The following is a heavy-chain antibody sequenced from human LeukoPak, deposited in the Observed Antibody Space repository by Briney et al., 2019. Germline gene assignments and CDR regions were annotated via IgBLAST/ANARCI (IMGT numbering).Heavy chain of an antibody. J-gene: IGHJ3*02. CDR2: IKQDGSEK. D-gene: IGHD2-2*02. Sequence: PGGSLRLSCAASGFTFSSYWMTWVRQAPGKGLEWVANIKQDGSEKYYVDSVKGRFTISRDSANNSLYLQLNSLRAEDTAVYYCARERGGFCSGTSCYKAFDIWGQGTMVTVSS. CDR1: GFTFSSYW. CDR3: ARERGGFCSGTSCYKAFDI. V-gene: IGHV3-7*01.